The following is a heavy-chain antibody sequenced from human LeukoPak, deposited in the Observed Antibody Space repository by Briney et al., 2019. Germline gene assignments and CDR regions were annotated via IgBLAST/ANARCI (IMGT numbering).Heavy chain of an antibody. CDR2: IKQDGSET. Sequence: TGGSLRLSCAASGFTFSNYWMSWVRRAPGKGLEWVANIKQDGSETYYVDSVRGRFTISRDNAKKSLYLQMNSLRAEDTAVYYCARDFWGAYRVDYFDYWGQGILATVSS. CDR3: ARDFWGAYRVDYFDY. CDR1: GFTFSNYW. D-gene: IGHD3-3*01. J-gene: IGHJ4*02. V-gene: IGHV3-7*01.